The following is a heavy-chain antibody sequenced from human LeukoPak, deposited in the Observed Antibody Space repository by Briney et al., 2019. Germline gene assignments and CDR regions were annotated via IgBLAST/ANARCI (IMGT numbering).Heavy chain of an antibody. CDR2: IRGSGDT. D-gene: IGHD3-3*01. V-gene: IGHV3-23*01. CDR1: GFTVSDNY. Sequence: PGGSLRLSCAASGFTVSDNYMSWVRQAPGRGLDWLSAIRGSGDTYYADSVKGRFTISRDNSKNMLYLQMNSLRAEDTAVYYCAKTFPYGTTWYGFCDYWGQGALVTVSS. CDR3: AKTFPYGTTWYGFCDY. J-gene: IGHJ4*02.